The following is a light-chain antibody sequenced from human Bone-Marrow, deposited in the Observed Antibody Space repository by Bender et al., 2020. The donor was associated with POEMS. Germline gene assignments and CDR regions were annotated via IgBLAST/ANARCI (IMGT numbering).Light chain of an antibody. Sequence: QSVVTQPPSLSEAPRQRVTILCSGSSSNIGNHGVNCYQQPPGEPPKLLIYDNDLLTPGVSDRFSAPKSGTSASLAISELQSEDEALYYCSAWDDSLSGWVFGGGTKLTVL. V-gene: IGLV1-36*01. J-gene: IGLJ3*02. CDR3: SAWDDSLSGWV. CDR1: SSNIGNHG. CDR2: DND.